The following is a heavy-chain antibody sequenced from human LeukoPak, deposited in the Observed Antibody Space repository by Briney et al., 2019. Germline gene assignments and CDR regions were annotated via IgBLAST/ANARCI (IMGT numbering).Heavy chain of an antibody. V-gene: IGHV1-69*05. CDR3: ARDLLAVAGIAFDI. D-gene: IGHD6-19*01. CDR2: IIPIFGTA. CDR1: GGTFSSYA. J-gene: IGHJ3*02. Sequence: SVKVSCKASGGTFSSYATSWVRQAPGQGLEWMGRIIPIFGTANYAQKFQGRVTITTDESTSTAYMELSSLRSEDTAVYYCARDLLAVAGIAFDIWGQGTMVTVSS.